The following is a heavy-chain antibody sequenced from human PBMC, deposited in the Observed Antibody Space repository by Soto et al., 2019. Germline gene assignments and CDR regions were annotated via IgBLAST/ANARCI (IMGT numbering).Heavy chain of an antibody. CDR3: ARAYRHYYGSGSYTLKYYYYGMDV. Sequence: ASVKVSCKASGYTFAGYYIHWVRLAPGQGLEWMGWINPNTGGTNYAQKFQGRVTMTRDTSTSTAYMELSSLRSEDTAVYYCARAYRHYYGSGSYTLKYYYYGMDVWGQGTTVTVSS. CDR1: GYTFAGYY. D-gene: IGHD3-10*01. V-gene: IGHV1-2*02. J-gene: IGHJ6*02. CDR2: INPNTGGT.